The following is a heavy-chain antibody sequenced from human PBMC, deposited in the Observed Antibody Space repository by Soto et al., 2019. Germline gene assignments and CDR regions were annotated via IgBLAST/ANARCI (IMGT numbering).Heavy chain of an antibody. J-gene: IGHJ3*02. CDR2: IIPILGIA. D-gene: IGHD5-12*01. CDR1: GGTFSSYT. CDR3: ARGGGKGVDTEYSGYDGAFDI. V-gene: IGHV1-69*02. Sequence: QVQLVQSGAEVKKPGSSVKVSCKASGGTFSSYTISWVRQAPGQGLEWMGRIIPILGIANYAQKFQGRVTITADKSTSTECRELSSLRSEDTAVYYCARGGGKGVDTEYSGYDGAFDIWGQGTMVTVSS.